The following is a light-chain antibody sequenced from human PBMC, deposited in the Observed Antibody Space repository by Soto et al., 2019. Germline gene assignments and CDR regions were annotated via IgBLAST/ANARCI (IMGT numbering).Light chain of an antibody. CDR1: GSNIAFDT. Sequence: QSVLTQPPSASGTPGQRVAISCSGSGSNIAFDTVDWYQQLPGAAPKLLIYSNSQRPLGVPVRFSGSKSGTSASLAICGLQSEDEADYYCAAWDGSVYVFGIGTKVTVL. CDR3: AAWDGSVYV. V-gene: IGLV1-44*01. CDR2: SNS. J-gene: IGLJ1*01.